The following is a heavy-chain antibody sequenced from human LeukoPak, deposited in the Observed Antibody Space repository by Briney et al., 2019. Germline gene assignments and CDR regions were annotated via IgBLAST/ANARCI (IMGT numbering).Heavy chain of an antibody. CDR3: ARDKGRVIDY. Sequence: PGGSLRLSCAASGFTFSSYWMSWVRQAPGKGLEWVANIKQDGSEKYYVDSVKGRFTISRDNSKNTLYLQMNSLRAEDTAVCYCARDKGRVIDYWGQGTLVTVSS. CDR1: GFTFSSYW. CDR2: IKQDGSEK. D-gene: IGHD3-16*02. J-gene: IGHJ4*02. V-gene: IGHV3-7*01.